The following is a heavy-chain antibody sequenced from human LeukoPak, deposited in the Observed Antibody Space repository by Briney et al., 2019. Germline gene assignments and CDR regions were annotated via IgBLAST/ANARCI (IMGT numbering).Heavy chain of an antibody. CDR3: ARHLPVAGYPYFDY. V-gene: IGHV4-59*08. D-gene: IGHD6-19*01. CDR2: IYFTGST. CDR1: GGSISPYY. J-gene: IGHJ4*02. Sequence: SSETLSLTGPVAGGSISPYYWSWIRHPPGTTLERIGYIYFTGSTNYNPSLKSRLTISLHTSKNQFSLNLSSVTAADTAVYYCARHLPVAGYPYFDYWGQGALVTVSS.